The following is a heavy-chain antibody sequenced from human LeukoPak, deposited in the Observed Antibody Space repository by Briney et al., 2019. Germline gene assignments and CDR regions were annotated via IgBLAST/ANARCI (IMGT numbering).Heavy chain of an antibody. CDR2: INQDGGEK. CDR3: ARENDYNRWGTYYFDN. V-gene: IGHV3-7*05. Sequence: GGSLRLSCAASGFSFSSYWMTWVRQAPGKGLEWVASINQDGGEKYYVDSVKGRFTISRENAKNSLFLQMNSLRAEDTAAYYCARENDYNRWGTYYFDNWGQGTLVTVSS. D-gene: IGHD5-24*01. CDR1: GFSFSSYW. J-gene: IGHJ4*02.